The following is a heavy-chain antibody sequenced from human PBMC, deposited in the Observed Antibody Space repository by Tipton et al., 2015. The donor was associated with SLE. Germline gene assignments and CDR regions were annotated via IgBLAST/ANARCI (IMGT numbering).Heavy chain of an antibody. Sequence: TLSLTCTVSGGSISSGDYLWSWIRQHPGKDLEWIGYIHNSGSTYYNPSHKSRVTISVDTSKNQFSLKLSSVTAADTAVYYCARGYQLPLGPYYYYYMDVWGKGTTVTVSS. J-gene: IGHJ6*03. CDR1: GGSISSGDYL. CDR2: IHNSGST. CDR3: ARGYQLPLGPYYYYYMDV. V-gene: IGHV4-31*03. D-gene: IGHD2-2*01.